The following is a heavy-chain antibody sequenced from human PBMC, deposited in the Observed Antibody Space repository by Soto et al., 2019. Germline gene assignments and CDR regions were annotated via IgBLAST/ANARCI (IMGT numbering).Heavy chain of an antibody. CDR1: VYGVNSNTGA. Sequence: SQTLSLTCVISVYGVNSNTGAWNWITQSPSRGLEWLGRTYYRSKWYYNYASSVRGRIRVTPDTSKNQFSLQVTSVSPEDTAVYYCTRAPTYSDKEHGMDVWGRGTTATVS. CDR3: TRAPTYSDKEHGMDV. D-gene: IGHD3-16*01. CDR2: TYYRSKWYY. J-gene: IGHJ6*04. V-gene: IGHV6-1*01.